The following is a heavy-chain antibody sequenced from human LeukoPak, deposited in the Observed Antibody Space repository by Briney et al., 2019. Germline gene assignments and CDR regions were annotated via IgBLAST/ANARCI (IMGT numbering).Heavy chain of an antibody. Sequence: GGSLRLSCAASGFTVSSNYMNWVRQAPGKGLEWVSVIYSGGSTYYADSVKGRFTISRDNSKNTLYLQMNSLRAEDTAVYYCARRDSSGWYYLDYWGQGTLVTVSS. J-gene: IGHJ4*02. CDR3: ARRDSSGWYYLDY. CDR1: GFTVSSNY. D-gene: IGHD6-19*01. V-gene: IGHV3-53*01. CDR2: IYSGGST.